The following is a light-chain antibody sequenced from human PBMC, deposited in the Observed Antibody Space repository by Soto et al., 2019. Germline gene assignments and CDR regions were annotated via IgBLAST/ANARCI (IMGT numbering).Light chain of an antibody. CDR1: SSDVGGYNY. Sequence: QSALTQPASVSGSLGRSITISCTGTSSDVGGYNYVSWYQQHPGKAPKLMIYEVSNRPSGVSNRFSGSKSGNTASLTISGLQAEDEADYYCSSYTSSSTLGVVFGGGTKLTVL. CDR2: EVS. CDR3: SSYTSSSTLGVV. J-gene: IGLJ2*01. V-gene: IGLV2-14*01.